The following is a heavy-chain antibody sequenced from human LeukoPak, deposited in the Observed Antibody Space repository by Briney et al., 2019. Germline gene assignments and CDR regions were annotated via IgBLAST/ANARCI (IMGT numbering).Heavy chain of an antibody. CDR1: GGSMSSYY. CDR3: ARDLGMYYYGSGSSSAFDI. CDR2: IYHSGST. Sequence: PSETLSLTCSVSGGSMSSYYWSWIRQSPGKGLEWIGYIYHSGSTDYNSSLKSRVTISVDKSKNQFSLKLSSVTAADTAVYYCARDLGMYYYGSGSSSAFDIWGQGTMVTVSS. V-gene: IGHV4-59*12. D-gene: IGHD3-10*01. J-gene: IGHJ3*02.